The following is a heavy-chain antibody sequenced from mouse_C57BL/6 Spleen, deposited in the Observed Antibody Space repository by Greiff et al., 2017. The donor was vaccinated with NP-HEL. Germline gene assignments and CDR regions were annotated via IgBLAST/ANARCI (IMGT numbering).Heavy chain of an antibody. Sequence: EVQLQQSGPGLVKPSQSLSLTCSVTGYSITSGYYWNWIRQFPGNKLEWMGYISYDGSNNYNPSLKNRISITRDTSKNQFFLKLNSVTTEDTATYYCASFYDGPWFAYWGQGTLVTVSA. D-gene: IGHD2-3*01. CDR1: GYSITSGYY. CDR3: ASFYDGPWFAY. J-gene: IGHJ3*01. V-gene: IGHV3-6*01. CDR2: ISYDGSN.